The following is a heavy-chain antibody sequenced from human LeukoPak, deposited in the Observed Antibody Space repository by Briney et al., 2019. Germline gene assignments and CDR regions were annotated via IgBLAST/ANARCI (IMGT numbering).Heavy chain of an antibody. D-gene: IGHD6-13*01. J-gene: IGHJ5*02. CDR2: IRKDGSQK. CDR3: AKVVGMGWFDP. V-gene: IGHV3-7*01. Sequence: GGSLRLSCAASGFTFTNYWMGWVRQAPAKGLEGVASIRKDGSQKNHVDSVRGRFTISRDNAKNSLYLQMNSLRAEDTAVYYCAKVVGMGWFDPWGQGTLVTVSS. CDR1: GFTFTNYW.